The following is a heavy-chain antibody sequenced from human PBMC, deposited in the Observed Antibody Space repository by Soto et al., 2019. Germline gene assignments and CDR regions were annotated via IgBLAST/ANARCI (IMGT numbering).Heavy chain of an antibody. CDR2: IYYSGST. D-gene: IGHD3-10*01. CDR3: ARQSITMVRGVPYYYYGMDV. J-gene: IGHJ6*02. Sequence: SETLSLTCTVSGGSISSSSYYWGWIRQPPGKGLGWIGSIYYSGSTYYNPSLKSRVTISVDTSKNQFSLKLSSVTAADTAVYYCARQSITMVRGVPYYYYGMDVWGQGTTVTVSS. CDR1: GGSISSSSYY. V-gene: IGHV4-39*01.